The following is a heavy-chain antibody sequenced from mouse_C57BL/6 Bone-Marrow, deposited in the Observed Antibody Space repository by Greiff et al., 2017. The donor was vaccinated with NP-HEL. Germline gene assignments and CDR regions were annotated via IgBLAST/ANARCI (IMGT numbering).Heavy chain of an antibody. CDR3: ARDYYGSSDYYAMDY. D-gene: IGHD1-1*01. J-gene: IGHJ4*01. V-gene: IGHV1-52*01. CDR2: IDPSDSET. Sequence: VQLQQPGAELVRPGSSVKLSCKASGYTFTSYWMHWVKQRPIQGLEWIGNIDPSDSETHYNQKFKDKATLTVDKSSSTAYMQLSSLTSEDSAVYYCARDYYGSSDYYAMDYWGQGTSVTVSS. CDR1: GYTFTSYW.